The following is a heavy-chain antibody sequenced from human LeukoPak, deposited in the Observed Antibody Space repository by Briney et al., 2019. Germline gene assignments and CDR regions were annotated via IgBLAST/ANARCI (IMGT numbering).Heavy chain of an antibody. CDR1: GGTFSSYA. CDR3: ARDVAAMVGYYYYMDV. V-gene: IGHV1-69*05. CDR2: IIPIFGTA. Sequence: ASVKVSCKASGGTFSSYAISWVRQAPGQELEWMGGIIPIFGTANYAQKFQGRVTITTDESTSTAYMELSSLRSEDTAVYYCARDVAAMVGYYYYMDVWGKGTTVTVSS. D-gene: IGHD5-18*01. J-gene: IGHJ6*03.